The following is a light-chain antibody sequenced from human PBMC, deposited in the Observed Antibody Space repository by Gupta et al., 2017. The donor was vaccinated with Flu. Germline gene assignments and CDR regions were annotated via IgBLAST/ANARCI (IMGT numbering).Light chain of an antibody. V-gene: IGLV2-8*01. CDR1: SSDVGGYNH. Sequence: QSALTQPPSASGSRGQSVTISCTGTSSDVGGYNHVSWHQQPPGEAHNLLIYEVSKRPAGVPDRFSGSKSGNTASLTVSGLQAEDEADYYCCSYAGNSKFVFGTGTKVTVL. J-gene: IGLJ1*01. CDR3: CSYAGNSKFV. CDR2: EVS.